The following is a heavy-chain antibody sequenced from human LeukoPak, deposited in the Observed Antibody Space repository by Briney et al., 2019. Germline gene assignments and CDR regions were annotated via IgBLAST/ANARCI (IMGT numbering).Heavy chain of an antibody. J-gene: IGHJ4*02. Sequence: ASVKVSCKASGYTFTSYYMHWVRQAPGQGLEWMGIINPSGGSTSYAQKFQGRVTMTRDTSTSTVYMELSSLGSEDTAVYYCVRGFSSGWYSRHTEYFDYWGQGTLVTVSS. V-gene: IGHV1-46*01. D-gene: IGHD6-19*01. CDR3: VRGFSSGWYSRHTEYFDY. CDR1: GYTFTSYY. CDR2: INPSGGST.